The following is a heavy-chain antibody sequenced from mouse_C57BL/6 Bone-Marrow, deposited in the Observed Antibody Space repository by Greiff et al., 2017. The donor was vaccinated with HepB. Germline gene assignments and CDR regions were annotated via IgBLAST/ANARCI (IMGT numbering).Heavy chain of an antibody. V-gene: IGHV1-15*01. CDR1: GYTFTDYD. CDR3: TNTTVRVPFAY. J-gene: IGHJ3*01. D-gene: IGHD1-1*01. Sequence: VQLQQSGAELVRPGASVTLSCKASGYTFTDYDMHWVKQTPVHGLEWIGAIDPETGGTAYNQKFKGKAILTADKSSSTAYMELRSLTSEDSAVYYCTNTTVRVPFAYWGQGTLVTVSA. CDR2: IDPETGGT.